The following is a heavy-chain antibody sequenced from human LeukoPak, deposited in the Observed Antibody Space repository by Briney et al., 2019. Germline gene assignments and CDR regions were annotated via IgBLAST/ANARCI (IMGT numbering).Heavy chain of an antibody. J-gene: IGHJ4*02. CDR3: AKEVGYDSSGYDDF. CDR1: GFTFSSYA. V-gene: IGHV3-30-3*01. CDR2: ISYDGGNK. D-gene: IGHD3-22*01. Sequence: GGSLRLSCAASGFTFSSYAMHWVRQAPGKGLEWVALISYDGGNKYYADSVKGRFTISRDNSKNTVYLQMNSLRAEDTALYYCAKEVGYDSSGYDDFWGQGTLVTVSS.